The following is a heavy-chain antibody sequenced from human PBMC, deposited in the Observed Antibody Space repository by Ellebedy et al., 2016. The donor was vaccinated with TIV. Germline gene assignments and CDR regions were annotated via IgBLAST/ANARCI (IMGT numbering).Heavy chain of an antibody. CDR3: ARGRWLQPYFDY. Sequence: MPSETLSLTCTVSGGSISSYYWSWIRQHPGKGLEWIGHFYYTGSTYYNPSLKSRLIISVDTSKNQFSLKLTSVTAADTAVYYCARGRWLQPYFDYWGQGTPVTVSS. CDR2: FYYTGST. D-gene: IGHD5-24*01. V-gene: IGHV4-59*06. J-gene: IGHJ4*02. CDR1: GGSISSYY.